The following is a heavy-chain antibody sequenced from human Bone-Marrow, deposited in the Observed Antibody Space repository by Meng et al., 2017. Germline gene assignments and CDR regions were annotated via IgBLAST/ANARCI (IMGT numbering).Heavy chain of an antibody. V-gene: IGHV3-9*01. CDR3: AKDKEADGSSGWYYFDY. Sequence: GGSLRLSCAASGFTFDDYGMSWVRQAPGKGLEWVSGISWNSGSIGYADSVKGRFTISRDNAKNSLYLQMNSLRAEDTALYYCAKDKEADGSSGWYYFDYWGQGTLVTVSS. D-gene: IGHD6-19*01. J-gene: IGHJ4*02. CDR1: GFTFDDYG. CDR2: ISWNSGSI.